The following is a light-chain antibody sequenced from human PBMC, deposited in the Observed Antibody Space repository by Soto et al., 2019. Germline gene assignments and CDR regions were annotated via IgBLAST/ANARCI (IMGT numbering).Light chain of an antibody. Sequence: VVMTQSPDSLAVSLGESATINCNSSQSILYTSNNRNYLAWYQQKPGQPPKLLLNWASARESGVPDRFSGSGSGNDFTLTINSLQTEDVATYYCQQYYTPPWTFGQGSKVDIX. CDR2: WAS. V-gene: IGKV4-1*01. J-gene: IGKJ1*01. CDR3: QQYYTPPWT. CDR1: QSILYTSNNRNY.